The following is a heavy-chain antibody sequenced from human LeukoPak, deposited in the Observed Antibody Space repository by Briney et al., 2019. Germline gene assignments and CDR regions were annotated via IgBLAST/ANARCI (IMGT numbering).Heavy chain of an antibody. V-gene: IGHV3-21*01. CDR2: ISSSSSYI. Sequence: GGSLRLSCAASGFTFSSYSMNWVRQAPGKGLEWVSSISSSSSYIYYADSVKGRFTISRDNAKNPQYLQMNSLRAEDTAVYYCAREVTHYDFWSGYRWGQGTLVTVSS. CDR3: AREVTHYDFWSGYR. CDR1: GFTFSSYS. D-gene: IGHD3-3*01. J-gene: IGHJ4*02.